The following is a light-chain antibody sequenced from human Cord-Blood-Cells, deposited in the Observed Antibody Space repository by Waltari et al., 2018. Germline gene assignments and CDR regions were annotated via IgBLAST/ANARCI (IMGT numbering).Light chain of an antibody. CDR1: SSDVGSYNL. J-gene: IGLJ2*01. CDR2: EGS. V-gene: IGLV2-23*03. Sequence: QSALTQPASVSGSPGQSITISCTGTSSDVGSYNLVSWYQQHPGKAPKLMFYEGSKRPSGVSNRFSGSNSGNTAALAISWLQAEDEADYYCCSYAGSSTFVFGGGTKLTVL. CDR3: CSYAGSSTFV.